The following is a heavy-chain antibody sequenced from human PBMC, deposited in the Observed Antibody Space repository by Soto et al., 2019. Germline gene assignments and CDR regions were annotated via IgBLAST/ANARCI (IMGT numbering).Heavy chain of an antibody. CDR2: FYHSGST. J-gene: IGHJ3*01. Sequence: QLQLQESGSGLVKPSQTLSLTCAVSGGSISIAGYSWSWIRQPPGKGLEWIGYFYHSGSTFYNPSLKTRVSISVDRSKNQFSLKLSSVPAADTAVYYCARDYGGKSGSNAFDVWGQGTMVTVAS. CDR1: GGSISIAGYS. CDR3: ARDYGGKSGSNAFDV. V-gene: IGHV4-30-2*01. D-gene: IGHD4-17*01.